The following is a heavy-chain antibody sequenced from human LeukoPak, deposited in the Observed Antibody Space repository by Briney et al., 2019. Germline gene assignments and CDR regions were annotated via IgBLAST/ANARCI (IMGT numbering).Heavy chain of an antibody. CDR1: GFPFSSYA. V-gene: IGHV3-48*03. CDR3: AELGITMIGGV. D-gene: IGHD3-10*02. CDR2: ISSSGSTI. J-gene: IGHJ6*04. Sequence: PGESLRLSCAASGFPFSSYAMSWVRQAPGKGLEWVSYISSSGSTIYYADSVKGRFTISRDNAKNSLYLQMNSLRAEDTAVYYCAELGITMIGGVWGKGTTVTISS.